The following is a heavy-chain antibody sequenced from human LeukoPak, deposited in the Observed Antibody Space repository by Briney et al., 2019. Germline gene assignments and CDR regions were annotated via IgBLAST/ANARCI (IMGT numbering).Heavy chain of an antibody. V-gene: IGHV3-74*01. CDR2: INTDGSNT. Sequence: GESLRLSCAVSGFTFSRYWMHWVRQAPGKGLVWVSRINTDGSNTNYPDSVKGRFTISRDNAKNTLFLQMNSLRAEDTAVYYCAKDEYGDYPDYWGQGTLVTVSS. CDR1: GFTFSRYW. CDR3: AKDEYGDYPDY. J-gene: IGHJ4*02. D-gene: IGHD4-17*01.